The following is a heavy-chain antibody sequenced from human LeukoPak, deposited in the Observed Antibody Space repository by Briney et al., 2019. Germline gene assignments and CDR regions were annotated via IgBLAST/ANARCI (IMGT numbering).Heavy chain of an antibody. J-gene: IGHJ4*02. Sequence: ASVKVSCRASGYTFTSYYMHWVRQAPGQGLEWMGIINPSGGSTNYAQKFQGRVTMTRNTSISTAYMELSSLRSEDTAVYYCARGGPSYYYDSSAWFNYWGQGTLVTVSS. CDR1: GYTFTSYY. CDR3: ARGGPSYYYDSSAWFNY. CDR2: INPSGGST. D-gene: IGHD3-22*01. V-gene: IGHV1-46*01.